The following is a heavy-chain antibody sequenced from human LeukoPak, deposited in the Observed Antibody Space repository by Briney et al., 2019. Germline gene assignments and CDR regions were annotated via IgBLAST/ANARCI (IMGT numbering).Heavy chain of an antibody. J-gene: IGHJ5*02. CDR1: GFTFSSYS. D-gene: IGHD5-18*01. CDR3: ARARGYSYGGWFDP. Sequence: GSLRLSCAASGFTFSSYSMNWVRQAPGKGLEWVSYIGGRGSNICYADSVKGRFTISRDNAKNSVNLQMNSLRAEDTAVYYCARARGYSYGGWFDPWGQGTLVTVSS. V-gene: IGHV3-48*01. CDR2: IGGRGSNI.